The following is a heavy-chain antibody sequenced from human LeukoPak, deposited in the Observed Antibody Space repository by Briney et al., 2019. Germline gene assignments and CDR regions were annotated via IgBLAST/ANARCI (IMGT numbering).Heavy chain of an antibody. Sequence: SETLSLTCAVYGGSFSGYYWSWIRQPPGKGLEWIGEINHSGSTNYNPSLKSRVTISVDTSKNQFSLKLSSVTAADTAVYYCARASWSSSGVYYYYYMDVWGKGTTVTVSS. CDR3: ARASWSSSGVYYYYYMDV. CDR2: INHSGST. V-gene: IGHV4-34*01. CDR1: GGSFSGYY. D-gene: IGHD6-6*01. J-gene: IGHJ6*03.